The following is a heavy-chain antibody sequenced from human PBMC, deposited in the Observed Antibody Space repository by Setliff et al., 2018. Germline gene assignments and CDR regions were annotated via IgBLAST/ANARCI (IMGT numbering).Heavy chain of an antibody. D-gene: IGHD3-22*01. Sequence: SETLSLTCAVSGYSISSGYYWGWIRQPPGKGLEWIGSIYHSGSTYYNPSLKSRVAMSVDTSKNQFSLKLSSVTAADTAVYYCARTNYYDSSTYFNWFDPWGQGTLVTVSS. J-gene: IGHJ5*02. V-gene: IGHV4-38-2*01. CDR1: GYSISSGYY. CDR3: ARTNYYDSSTYFNWFDP. CDR2: IYHSGST.